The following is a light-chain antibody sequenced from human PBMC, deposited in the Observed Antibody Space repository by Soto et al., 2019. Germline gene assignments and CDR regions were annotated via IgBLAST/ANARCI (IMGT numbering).Light chain of an antibody. CDR3: QQYGSLPIT. CDR2: AAS. J-gene: IGKJ5*01. V-gene: IGKV1-33*01. CDR1: QDIGNS. Sequence: DIQMTQSPYSLSASVGDRVTITCQASQDIGNSVNWYQQKPGKAPKLLLSAASNLETGDPLRFSGSGSGTDFAFIISSLQPEDVATYFCQQYGSLPITFGQGTRLEI.